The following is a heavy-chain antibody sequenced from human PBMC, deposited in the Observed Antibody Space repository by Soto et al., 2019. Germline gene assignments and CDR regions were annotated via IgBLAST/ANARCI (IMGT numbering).Heavy chain of an antibody. Sequence: HGGSLRLSCAPSGFTFSSYGMHWVRQAPGKGLEWVAVISYDGSNKYYADSVKGRFTISRDNSKNTLYLQMNSLRAEDTAVYYCAKAASSLRFLEWSYYYYYGMDVWGQGTTVTVSS. CDR2: ISYDGSNK. J-gene: IGHJ6*02. D-gene: IGHD3-3*01. CDR3: AKAASSLRFLEWSYYYYYGMDV. CDR1: GFTFSSYG. V-gene: IGHV3-30*18.